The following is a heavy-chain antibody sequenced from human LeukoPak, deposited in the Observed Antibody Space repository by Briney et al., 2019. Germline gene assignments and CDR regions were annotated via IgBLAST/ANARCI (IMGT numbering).Heavy chain of an antibody. V-gene: IGHV3-30*18. D-gene: IGHD4-17*01. CDR2: TSYDGSNK. Sequence: GGSLRLSCAASGFTFSSYGMHWVRQAPAKGLEWVAITSYDGSNKYYADSVKGRFTISRDNSKNTLYLQMNSLRAEDTAVYYCAKSTTVTQRGYFDYWGQGTLVTVSS. J-gene: IGHJ4*02. CDR3: AKSTTVTQRGYFDY. CDR1: GFTFSSYG.